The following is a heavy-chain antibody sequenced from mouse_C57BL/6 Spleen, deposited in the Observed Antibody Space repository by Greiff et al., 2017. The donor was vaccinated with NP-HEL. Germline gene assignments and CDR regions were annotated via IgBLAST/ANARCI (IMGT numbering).Heavy chain of an antibody. CDR3: ARGGLDYGSSLDY. CDR1: GYAFSSSW. CDR2: IYPGDGDT. Sequence: VQLQHSGPELVKPGASVKISCKASGYAFSSSWMNWVKQRPGKGLEWIGRIYPGDGDTNYNGKFKGKATLTADKSSSTAYMQLSSLTSEDSAVYFCARGGLDYGSSLDYWGQGTTLTVSS. J-gene: IGHJ2*01. D-gene: IGHD1-1*01. V-gene: IGHV1-82*01.